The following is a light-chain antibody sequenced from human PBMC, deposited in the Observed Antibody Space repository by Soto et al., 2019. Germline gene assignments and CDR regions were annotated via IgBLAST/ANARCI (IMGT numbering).Light chain of an antibody. J-gene: IGKJ4*01. V-gene: IGKV1-39*01. Sequence: DIQMTQSPSSLSASVGDRVTITCRASQSISSYLNWYQQKPGKAPKLLIYAASSLQSGVPSRFSGSGSGIDFNLTISRLQPEDFSTYYCQQSYSTPKLTFGGGTKVETK. CDR1: QSISSY. CDR3: QQSYSTPKLT. CDR2: AAS.